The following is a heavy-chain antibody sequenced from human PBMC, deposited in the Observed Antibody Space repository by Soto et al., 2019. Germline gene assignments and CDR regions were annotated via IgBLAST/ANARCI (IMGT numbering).Heavy chain of an antibody. CDR2: ISGGSD. CDR1: GLIFSRYA. Sequence: GGSLRLSCVASGLIFSRYAISWVRQAPGKGLEWVSTISGGSDDYADSVKGRVTISVDTSKNQFSLKLSSVTAADTAVYYCARDFSKTNWFDPWGQGTLVTVSS. J-gene: IGHJ5*02. CDR3: ARDFSKTNWFDP. V-gene: IGHV3-23*01.